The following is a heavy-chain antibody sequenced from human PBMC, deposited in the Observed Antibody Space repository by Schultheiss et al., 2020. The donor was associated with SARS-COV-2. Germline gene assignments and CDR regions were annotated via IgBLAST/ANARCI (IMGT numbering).Heavy chain of an antibody. CDR3: ARPQYSGDSGYGMDV. V-gene: IGHV3-NL1*01. CDR2: ISGSGDGT. Sequence: GGSLRLSCAASGFTFSSYGMHWVRQAPGKGLEWASVISGSGDGTYYVDSVKGRFTISRDNSKNTLYLQMNSLRAEDTAVYYCARPQYSGDSGYGMDVWGQGTTVTVSS. D-gene: IGHD4-17*01. CDR1: GFTFSSYG. J-gene: IGHJ6*02.